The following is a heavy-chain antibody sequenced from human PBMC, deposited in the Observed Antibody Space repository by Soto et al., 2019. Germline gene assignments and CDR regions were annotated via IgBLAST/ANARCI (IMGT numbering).Heavy chain of an antibody. V-gene: IGHV5-10-1*01. CDR2: IDPSDSYT. CDR1: GYSFTSYW. CDR3: ARVQYQLLFSSGYPYGMDV. Sequence: GESLKICCKGSGYSFTSYWISWVRQMPGKGLEWMGRIDPSDSYTNYSPSFQGHVTISADKSISTAYLQWSSLKASDTAMYYCARVQYQLLFSSGYPYGMDVWGQGTTVTVSS. J-gene: IGHJ6*02. D-gene: IGHD2-2*01.